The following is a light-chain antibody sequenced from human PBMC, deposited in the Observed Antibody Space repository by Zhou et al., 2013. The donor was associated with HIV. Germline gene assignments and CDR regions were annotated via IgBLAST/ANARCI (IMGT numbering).Light chain of an antibody. Sequence: ENVLTQSPGTLSLSSGERVTLSCRASQSVSSSYLAWYQQKPGQAPRLLIYGASSRATGIPDRFSGSGSGTDFTLTISRLEPEDFAVYYCQQYGSSPYTFGQGTKLEIK. V-gene: IGKV3-20*01. J-gene: IGKJ2*01. CDR1: QSVSSSY. CDR3: QQYGSSPYT. CDR2: GAS.